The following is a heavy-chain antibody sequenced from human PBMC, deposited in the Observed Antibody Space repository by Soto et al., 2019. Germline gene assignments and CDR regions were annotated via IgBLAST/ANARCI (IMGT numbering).Heavy chain of an antibody. D-gene: IGHD6-13*01. Sequence: EVQLVESGGGLVQPGGSLRLSCAASGFTFSSYEMNWVRQAPGKGVEWVSYISSSGSTIYYADSVKGRFTISRDNAKNSLYLQMNSLRAEDTAVYYWARYAAAVTSEYFQHWGQGTLVTVSS. CDR3: ARYAAAVTSEYFQH. CDR2: ISSSGSTI. V-gene: IGHV3-48*03. J-gene: IGHJ1*01. CDR1: GFTFSSYE.